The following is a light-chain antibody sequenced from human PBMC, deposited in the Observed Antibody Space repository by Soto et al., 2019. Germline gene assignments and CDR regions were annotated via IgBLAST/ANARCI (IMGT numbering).Light chain of an antibody. J-gene: IGKJ2*01. V-gene: IGKV3-15*01. CDR2: GAS. CDR3: QQYYNWPPEYT. CDR1: QSVSSN. Sequence: EIVMTQSPATLSVSPGERATLSCRASQSVSSNLAWYQQIPGQAPRLLIYGASTRATGVPARFSGSGSGTEFTLTISSLQSEDFAVYYCQQYYNWPPEYTFGQGTKLEIK.